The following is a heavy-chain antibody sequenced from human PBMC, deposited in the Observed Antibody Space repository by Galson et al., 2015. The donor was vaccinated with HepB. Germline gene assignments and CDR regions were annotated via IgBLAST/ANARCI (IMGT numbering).Heavy chain of an antibody. CDR2: ITSSGGNS. CDR3: AEDGIMVATNPYYFHH. CDR1: GFSFTRYA. D-gene: IGHD1-26*01. V-gene: IGHV3-23*01. Sequence: SLRLSCAASGFSFTRYAMTWVRHAPGKGLEWVTSITSSGGNSYYTDSVRGRFTVSRDNSKNRLFLQLNSLRAEDTAMGFCAEDGIMVATNPYYFHHWGQGTLVTFSS. J-gene: IGHJ4*02.